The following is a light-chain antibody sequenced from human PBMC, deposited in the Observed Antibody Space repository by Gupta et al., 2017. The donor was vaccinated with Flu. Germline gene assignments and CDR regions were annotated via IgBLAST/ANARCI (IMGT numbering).Light chain of an antibody. J-gene: IGKJ1*01. CDR1: QSLVYSDGNTY. Sequence: SSCRSSQSLVYSDGNTYLHWYQQRPGHSPRRLIYTVSNRESGVPDRFSGSGSGTDFTLKISRVEAEDVGIYYCMQGANWPWAFGQGTKVEIK. CDR3: MQGANWPWA. V-gene: IGKV2-30*01. CDR2: TVS.